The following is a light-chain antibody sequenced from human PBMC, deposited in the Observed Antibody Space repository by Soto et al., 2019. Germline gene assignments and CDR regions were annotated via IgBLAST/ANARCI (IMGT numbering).Light chain of an antibody. CDR3: SSYTSSSTRVV. CDR2: DVN. CDR1: SSDVGRYNY. Sequence: QSALTQPASVSGSPGQSITISCTGTSSDVGRYNYVSWYQQHPGKVPKLMIYDVNNRPSGVSNRFSGSKSGNTASLTISGLQAEDEADYYCSSYTSSSTRVVFGGGTKLTVL. V-gene: IGLV2-14*01. J-gene: IGLJ2*01.